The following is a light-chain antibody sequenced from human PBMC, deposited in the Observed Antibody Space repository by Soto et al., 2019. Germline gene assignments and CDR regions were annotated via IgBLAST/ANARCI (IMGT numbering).Light chain of an antibody. CDR2: GAS. CDR1: QGVGYN. V-gene: IGKV3-15*01. J-gene: IGKJ2*01. CDR3: QMYTNWVFT. Sequence: IVMTQSPATLSVSPGERATLSCRASQGVGYNLAWYQQKPGQAPRLLIYGASIRAAGVPARFSGSGSGTEFTLTISSLQSEDFAVYSCQMYTNWVFTFGQGTKLEVK.